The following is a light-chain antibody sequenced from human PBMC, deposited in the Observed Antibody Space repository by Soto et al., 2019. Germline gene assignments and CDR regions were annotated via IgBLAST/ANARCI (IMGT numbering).Light chain of an antibody. CDR2: EVT. Sequence: QSALTQPASVSGSPGQSITISCTGSSSDVGGYNYVSWYQQHPGKAPKLIIYEVTYRPSGVSNRFFGSKSGNTASLTISGLQSEDEADYYCSSYTVTNFLSYVFGTGTKVTVL. CDR3: SSYTVTNFLSYV. V-gene: IGLV2-14*01. CDR1: SSDVGGYNY. J-gene: IGLJ1*01.